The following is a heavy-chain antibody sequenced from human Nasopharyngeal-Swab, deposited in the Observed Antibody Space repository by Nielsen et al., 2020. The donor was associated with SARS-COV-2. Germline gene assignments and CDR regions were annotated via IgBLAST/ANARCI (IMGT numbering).Heavy chain of an antibody. V-gene: IGHV4-34*01. D-gene: IGHD2-2*01. J-gene: IGHJ6*03. CDR3: ARVNNGGGIVPASYSFFMDV. CDR1: GVSFSGYH. CDR2: ITRSGNT. Sequence: SETLSLTCSLNGVSFSGYHWGWIRQSPGKGLEWIGDITRSGNTNYNPALKSRVTMSVAKSKDEFSLKLTSVTAAYTGIFFCARVNNGGGIVPASYSFFMDVWGKGTSVVVSS.